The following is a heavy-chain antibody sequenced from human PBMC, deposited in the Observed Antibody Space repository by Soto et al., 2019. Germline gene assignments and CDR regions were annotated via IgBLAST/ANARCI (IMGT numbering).Heavy chain of an antibody. CDR3: ARDNWNTV. CDR1: GFTFSNYW. Sequence: EVQLVESGGGLVQPGGSLRLSCAASGFTFSNYWMHWVRQVPGKGLVWVSRVNGDGSSTFYADSVKGRFTISRDNAENTVFLQMNRLRAEDTAVYYCARDNWNTVWGQGTMVTVSS. CDR2: VNGDGSST. J-gene: IGHJ3*01. D-gene: IGHD1-20*01. V-gene: IGHV3-74*01.